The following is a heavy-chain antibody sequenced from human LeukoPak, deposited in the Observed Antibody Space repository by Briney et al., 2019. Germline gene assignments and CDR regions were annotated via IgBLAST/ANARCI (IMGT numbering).Heavy chain of an antibody. J-gene: IGHJ4*02. CDR2: ISDTGTYT. CDR3: ARGGGWSPLDS. D-gene: IGHD6-19*01. CDR1: GGSVSSGSYY. Sequence: LSLTCTVSGGSVSSGSYYWSWMRRAPGKGLEWVSYISDTGTYTQYADSVKGRFSISRDKVKNSLYLHMNSLRAEDTAFYYCARGGGWSPLDSWGQGTLVTVSS. V-gene: IGHV3-11*05.